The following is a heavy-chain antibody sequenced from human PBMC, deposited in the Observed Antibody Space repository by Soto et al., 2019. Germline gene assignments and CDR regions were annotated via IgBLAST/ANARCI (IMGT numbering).Heavy chain of an antibody. Sequence: SETLSLTCTVSGGSISSYYWSWIRQPAGKVLEWIGRIYTSGSTNYNPSLKSRVTMSVDTSKNQFSLKLSSVTAADTAVYYCARGSSGWYDYYYYGMDVWGQGXTVTVSS. J-gene: IGHJ6*02. CDR1: GGSISSYY. D-gene: IGHD6-19*01. V-gene: IGHV4-4*07. CDR2: IYTSGST. CDR3: ARGSSGWYDYYYYGMDV.